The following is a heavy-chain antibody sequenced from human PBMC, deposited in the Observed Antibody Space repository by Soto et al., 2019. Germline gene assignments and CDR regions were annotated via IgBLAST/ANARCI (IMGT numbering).Heavy chain of an antibody. D-gene: IGHD3-22*01. CDR1: GFTFYNYA. J-gene: IGHJ4*02. CDR3: DKGCGTHWSDTSAYSAFDY. CDR2: IGSSGDWT. V-gene: IGHV3-23*01. Sequence: EVQLLDSGGGLVQPGGSLRLSCAASGFTFYNYAMSWVRQAPGKGLEWVSAIGSSGDWTYYADSVKGRFTISRDNSKHTLSLQMISLRAEDKAVYYCDKGCGTHWSDTSAYSAFDYLAQGTLVTGSS.